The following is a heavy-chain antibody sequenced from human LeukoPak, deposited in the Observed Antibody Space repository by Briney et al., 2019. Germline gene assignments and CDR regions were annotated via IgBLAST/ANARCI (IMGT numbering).Heavy chain of an antibody. CDR3: ARDFVYRYGYPH. CDR2: ISSGSSCI. V-gene: IGHV3-21*01. J-gene: IGHJ4*02. CDR1: GFTFSSYG. Sequence: GGSLRLSCAVSGFTFSSYGLNWVRKAPGTGLEWVSSISSGSSCIYYAASVKGRFTISRDNAKNSLYLQMNSLRAEDTAVYYCARDFVYRYGYPHWGQGALVTVSS. D-gene: IGHD5-18*01.